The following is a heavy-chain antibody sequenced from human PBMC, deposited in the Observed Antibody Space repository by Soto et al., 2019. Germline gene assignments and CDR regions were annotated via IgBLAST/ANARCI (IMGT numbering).Heavy chain of an antibody. CDR1: GFTFSAYS. V-gene: IGHV3-48*02. CDR3: ARDNGMAGSFDP. CDR2: ITAGSNTI. Sequence: PGGSLRLSCAASGFTFSAYSMNWARQAPGKGLEWVSYITAGSNTIFYADSVKGRFTISRDNAKNSLYLQMSSLRDDDTAVYYCARDNGMAGSFDPWGPGTRVTVSS. D-gene: IGHD2-8*01. J-gene: IGHJ5*02.